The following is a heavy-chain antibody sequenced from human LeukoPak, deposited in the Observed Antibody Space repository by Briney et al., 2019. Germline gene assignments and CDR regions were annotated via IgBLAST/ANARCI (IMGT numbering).Heavy chain of an antibody. CDR3: ARRSVTTLNYFDY. Sequence: GESLKISCKGSGYSFTSYWIGWVRQMPGKGLEWMGIIYPGDSDTRYSSSFQGQVTISADKSISTAYLQWSSLKASDTAMYYCARRSVTTLNYFDYWGQGTLVTVSS. CDR1: GYSFTSYW. D-gene: IGHD4-17*01. V-gene: IGHV5-51*01. J-gene: IGHJ4*02. CDR2: IYPGDSDT.